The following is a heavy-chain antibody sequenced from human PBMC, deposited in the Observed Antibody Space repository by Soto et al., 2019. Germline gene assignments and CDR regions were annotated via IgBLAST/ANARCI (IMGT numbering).Heavy chain of an antibody. CDR1: GFTVNSYY. V-gene: IGHV3-53*02. CDR2: IYSAGGT. CDR3: ARGRYCRGSTCRVGP. Sequence: EVQLVETGGGLIQPGGSLRLSCAVSGFTVNSYYMTWVRQGPGKGLEWVSGIYSAGGTYYADSVKGRFTISRDTSKNMIFLQMNNVRPEDTAVYFCARGRYCRGSTCRVGPWGQGTLVTVSS. D-gene: IGHD2-15*01. J-gene: IGHJ5*02.